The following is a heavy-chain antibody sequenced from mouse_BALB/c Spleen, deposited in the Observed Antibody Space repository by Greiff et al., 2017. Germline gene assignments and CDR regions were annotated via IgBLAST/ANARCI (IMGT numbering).Heavy chain of an antibody. CDR2: ISDGGSYT. J-gene: IGHJ3*01. CDR1: GFTFRDYY. V-gene: IGHV5-4*02. CDR3: ARDECAD. Sequence: EVMLVESGGGLVKPGGSLKLSCAASGFTFRDYYMYWVRQTPEKRLEWVATISDGGSYTYYPDSVKGRFTISRDNAKNNLYLQMSSLKSEDTAMYYWARDECADWGQGTLVTVSA.